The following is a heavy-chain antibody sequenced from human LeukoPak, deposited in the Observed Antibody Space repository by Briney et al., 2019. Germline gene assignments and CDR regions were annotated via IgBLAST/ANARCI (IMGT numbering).Heavy chain of an antibody. D-gene: IGHD3-3*01. J-gene: IGHJ4*02. CDR1: GFTFSSYA. CDR2: IWSDGSRT. Sequence: PGRSLRLSCAASGFTFSSYAMHWVRQAPGKGLEWVAFIWSDGSRTSYADSVKGRFSISRDDSRNTVYLQMNSLRPEDTAVYYCANDFWSAPQDYWGQGSLVIVSS. CDR3: ANDFWSAPQDY. V-gene: IGHV3-33*03.